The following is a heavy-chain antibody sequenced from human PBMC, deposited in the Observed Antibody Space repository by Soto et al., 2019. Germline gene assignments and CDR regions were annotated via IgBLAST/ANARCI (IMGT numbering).Heavy chain of an antibody. J-gene: IGHJ5*02. CDR2: INPSGGST. Sequence: ASVKVSCKASGYTFTSYYMHWVRQAPGQGLEWMGIINPSGGSTSYAQRFQGRVTMPRDTSTSTVYMELSSLRSEDTAVYYCARDPITIPGFDPWGQGTLVTVSS. CDR3: ARDPITIPGFDP. V-gene: IGHV1-46*01. CDR1: GYTFTSYY. D-gene: IGHD3-9*01.